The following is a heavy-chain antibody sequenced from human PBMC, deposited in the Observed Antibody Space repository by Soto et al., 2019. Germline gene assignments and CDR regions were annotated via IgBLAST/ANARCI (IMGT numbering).Heavy chain of an antibody. CDR3: ARFWGYYGSGSYSVRWFDP. D-gene: IGHD3-10*01. CDR2: INHSGST. V-gene: IGHV4-34*01. J-gene: IGHJ5*02. CDR1: GGSFSGYY. Sequence: QVQLQQWGAGLLKPSETLSLTCAVNGGSFSGYYWSWIRQPPGNGLEWIGEINHSGSTNYNPSLKSRVTISVDTSKNQFSLKLSSVTAADTAVYYCARFWGYYGSGSYSVRWFDPWGQGTLVTVSS.